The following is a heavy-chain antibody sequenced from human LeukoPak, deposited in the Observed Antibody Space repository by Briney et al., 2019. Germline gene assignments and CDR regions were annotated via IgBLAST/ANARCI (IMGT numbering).Heavy chain of an antibody. V-gene: IGHV4-59*01. Sequence: PSETLSLTCTVSGGSISSYYWSWIRQPPGKGLEWIGYIYYSGSTNYNPSLKSRVTISVDTSKTQFSLKLSSVTAADTAVYYCAGRRGYSYGYNAFDIWGQGTMVTVSS. D-gene: IGHD5-18*01. CDR1: GGSISSYY. CDR2: IYYSGST. CDR3: AGRRGYSYGYNAFDI. J-gene: IGHJ3*02.